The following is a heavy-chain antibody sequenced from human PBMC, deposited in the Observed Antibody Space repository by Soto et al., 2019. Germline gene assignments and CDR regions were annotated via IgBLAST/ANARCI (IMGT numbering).Heavy chain of an antibody. CDR2: IYYSGST. V-gene: IGHV4-30-4*01. J-gene: IGHJ4*02. Sequence: SETLSLTCTVSGGSISSGDYYWSWIRQPPGKGLEWIGYIYYSGSTYYNPSLKSRVTISVDTSKNQSSLKLSSVTAADTAVYYCAREANYDSSGYWDYWGQGTLVTVSS. D-gene: IGHD3-22*01. CDR1: GGSISSGDYY. CDR3: AREANYDSSGYWDY.